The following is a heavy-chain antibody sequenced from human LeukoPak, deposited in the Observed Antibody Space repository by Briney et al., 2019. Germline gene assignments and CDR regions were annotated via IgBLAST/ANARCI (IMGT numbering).Heavy chain of an antibody. Sequence: GSLRLSCAASGFTFRNYAMTWVRQAPGKGLDWVALIGARDGRTYYADPVKGRFTISRDNFKNTLYLRMNSLRAEDTAIYYCAKGLYDYALDVWGQGTAVTVSS. CDR1: GFTFRNYA. CDR3: AKGLYDYALDV. J-gene: IGHJ6*02. V-gene: IGHV3-23*01. CDR2: IGARDGRT.